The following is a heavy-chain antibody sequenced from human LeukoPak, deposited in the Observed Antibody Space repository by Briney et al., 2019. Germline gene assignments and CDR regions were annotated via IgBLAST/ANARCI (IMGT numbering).Heavy chain of an antibody. J-gene: IGHJ5*02. CDR1: GGSISSYY. CDR2: IHYTGTT. CDR3: ARYAAASGPNWLDP. V-gene: IGHV4-59*01. Sequence: SETLSLTCSVSGGSISSYYWSWVRQPPGKGLEWIGNIHYTGTTYYNPSLKSRVTISVATSKNQFSLRVSSVAAADTAIYYCARYAAASGPNWLDPWGQGTLVTVSS. D-gene: IGHD5-12*01.